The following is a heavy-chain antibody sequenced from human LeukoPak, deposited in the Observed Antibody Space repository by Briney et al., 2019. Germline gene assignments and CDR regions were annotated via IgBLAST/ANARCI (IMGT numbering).Heavy chain of an antibody. CDR1: GGSISSGGYS. CDR3: ARDSVKTGTRGRYFDY. D-gene: IGHD1-1*01. CDR2: IYYSGST. J-gene: IGHJ4*02. Sequence: SETLSLTCTVSGGSISSGGYSWSWIRQRQGMGLEWIGNIYYSGSTYDNPSLKSRVTISVATSKNQFSLKLSSVTAADTAVYYCARDSVKTGTRGRYFDYWGQGNLVTVSS. V-gene: IGHV4-31*03.